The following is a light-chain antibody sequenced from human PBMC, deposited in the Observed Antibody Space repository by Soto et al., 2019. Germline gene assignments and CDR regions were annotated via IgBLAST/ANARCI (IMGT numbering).Light chain of an antibody. CDR1: SSDVGGYNY. CDR3: SSYTSSSTPLVV. V-gene: IGLV2-14*01. CDR2: DVS. Sequence: QSALTQPASVSGSPGQSITISCTGTSSDVGGYNYVSWYQQHPGKAPKLMIYDVSNRPSGVSNRFSGSKSGNTASLTISGLHAEDEADYYCSSYTSSSTPLVVFGGGTQLTVL. J-gene: IGLJ2*01.